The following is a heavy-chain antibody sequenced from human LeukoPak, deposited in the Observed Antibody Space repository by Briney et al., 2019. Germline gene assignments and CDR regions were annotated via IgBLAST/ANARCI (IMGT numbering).Heavy chain of an antibody. J-gene: IGHJ4*02. Sequence: ASVKVSCKASGFTFSGHYIHWVRQAPGQGLEWMGYINPHSGGTSSPQKFQGRVTMTTDTSISAVYMELSSLTSDDTAMYYCVRESNELLSKNFYFWGQGSRVPVFS. D-gene: IGHD2-21*02. CDR3: VRESNELLSKNFYF. V-gene: IGHV1-2*02. CDR2: INPHSGGT. CDR1: GFTFSGHY.